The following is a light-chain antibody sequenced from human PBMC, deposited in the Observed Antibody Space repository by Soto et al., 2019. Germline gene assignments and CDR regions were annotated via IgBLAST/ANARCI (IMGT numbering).Light chain of an antibody. Sequence: QVVLTQPASVSGSPGESITIPCTGNSSDVGGYNYVSWYQQHPGKAPKLMIYDVSNRPSGVSNRFSGSKSGNTASLTISGLQAEDEADYYCSSYTSSSTLEVFGTGTKVTVL. V-gene: IGLV2-14*01. CDR3: SSYTSSSTLEV. CDR2: DVS. CDR1: SSDVGGYNY. J-gene: IGLJ1*01.